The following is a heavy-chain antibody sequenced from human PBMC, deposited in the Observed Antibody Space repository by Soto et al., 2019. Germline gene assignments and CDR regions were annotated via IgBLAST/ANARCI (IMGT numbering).Heavy chain of an antibody. Sequence: QVQLVESGGGVVQPGRSLRLSCAASGFTFSNYAMYWFRQAPGKGLEWVAVISYDGNNKYYADSVTGRFTISRDNSKNTLYLQMNSLRAEDTAVYYCARAGCDGGTCYTLVGLRYGMDVLGQGTTVTVSS. J-gene: IGHJ6*02. V-gene: IGHV3-30-3*01. CDR2: ISYDGNNK. D-gene: IGHD2-15*01. CDR3: ARAGCDGGTCYTLVGLRYGMDV. CDR1: GFTFSNYA.